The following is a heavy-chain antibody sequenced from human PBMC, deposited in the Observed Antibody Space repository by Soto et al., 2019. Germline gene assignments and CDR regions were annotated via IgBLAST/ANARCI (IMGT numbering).Heavy chain of an antibody. Sequence: QVQLVQSGAEVKKPGASVKVSCKASGYTFTSYYMHWVRQAPGQGLEWMGIINPSGGSTSYAQKSQGRVTMTRDTSTSTVYMELSSLRSEDTAAYYCARDRYCSGGSCYSGDYYGMDVWGQGTTVTVSS. CDR3: ARDRYCSGGSCYSGDYYGMDV. V-gene: IGHV1-46*01. D-gene: IGHD2-15*01. CDR1: GYTFTSYY. CDR2: INPSGGST. J-gene: IGHJ6*02.